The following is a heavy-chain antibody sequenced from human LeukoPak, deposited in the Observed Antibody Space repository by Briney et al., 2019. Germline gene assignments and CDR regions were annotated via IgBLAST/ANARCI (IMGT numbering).Heavy chain of an antibody. CDR1: GFTFTNSW. D-gene: IGHD1-26*01. J-gene: IGHJ4*02. CDR3: ARDTDGSLNY. V-gene: IGHV3-7*01. Sequence: GGSLRLPCAASGFTFTNSWKAWVRQAPGKGLEWVANIKQDGSTKHYADSLKGRFTISRDNPKNSLYLQMNSLRADDTAVYYCARDTDGSLNYWGQGILVTVAS. CDR2: IKQDGSTK.